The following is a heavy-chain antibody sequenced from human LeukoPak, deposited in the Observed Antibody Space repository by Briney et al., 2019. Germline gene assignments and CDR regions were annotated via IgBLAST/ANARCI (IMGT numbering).Heavy chain of an antibody. CDR2: IYHSGST. CDR3: ARTLPYYDFWSGYYFDY. CDR1: GYSISSGYY. J-gene: IGHJ4*02. Sequence: PSETLSLTCAVSGYSISSGYYWGWIRQPPGKGLEWIGSIYHSGSTYYNPALKSRVTISVDASKNQFSLKLSSVTAADTAVYYCARTLPYYDFWSGYYFDYWGQGTLVTVSS. V-gene: IGHV4-38-2*01. D-gene: IGHD3-3*01.